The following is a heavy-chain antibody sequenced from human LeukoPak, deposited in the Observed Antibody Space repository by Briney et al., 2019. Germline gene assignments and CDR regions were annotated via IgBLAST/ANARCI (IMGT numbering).Heavy chain of an antibody. J-gene: IGHJ5*02. D-gene: IGHD2-15*01. Sequence: ASVKVSCKASGGTFISYAISWVRQAPGQGLEWMGWINPSGGTNYAQKFQGRVTMTRDTSISTAYMELSRLRSDDTAVYHCARDQRSCSGGSCYPGWFAPWGQGTLVTVSS. CDR2: INPSGGT. V-gene: IGHV1-2*02. CDR1: GGTFISYA. CDR3: ARDQRSCSGGSCYPGWFAP.